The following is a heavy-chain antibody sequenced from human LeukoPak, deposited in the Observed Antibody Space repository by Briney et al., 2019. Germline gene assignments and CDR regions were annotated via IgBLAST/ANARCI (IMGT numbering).Heavy chain of an antibody. CDR3: ARLVDTSMASFDY. CDR1: GYSFTNYW. V-gene: IGHV5-51*01. D-gene: IGHD5-18*01. CDR2: IYPGDSDT. Sequence: GESLMISCKGSGYSFTNYWIGWVLQMPGKGLEWMGIIYPGDSDTRYSPSFQGQVTISADKSISTAYLQWSSLKASDTAMYYCARLVDTSMASFDYWGQGTPVTVSS. J-gene: IGHJ4*02.